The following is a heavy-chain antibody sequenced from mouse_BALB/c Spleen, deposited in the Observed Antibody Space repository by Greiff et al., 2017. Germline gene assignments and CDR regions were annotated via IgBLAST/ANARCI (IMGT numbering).Heavy chain of an antibody. Sequence: EVHLVESGGGLVQPGGSRKLSCAASGFTFSDYGMAWVRQAPGKGPEWVAFISNLAYSIYYADTVTGRFTISRENAKNTLYLEMSSLRSEDTAMYYCARGWLLLFDYWGQGTTLTVSS. V-gene: IGHV5-15*02. D-gene: IGHD2-3*01. J-gene: IGHJ2*01. CDR1: GFTFSDYG. CDR3: ARGWLLLFDY. CDR2: ISNLAYSI.